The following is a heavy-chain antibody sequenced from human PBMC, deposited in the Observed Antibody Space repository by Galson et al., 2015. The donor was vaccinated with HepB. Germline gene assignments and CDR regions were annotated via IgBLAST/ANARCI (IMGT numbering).Heavy chain of an antibody. CDR1: GFTFSSYS. CDR3: ARLPRRTPGGA. V-gene: IGHV3-48*01. D-gene: IGHD1-14*01. Sequence: SLRLSCAASGFTFSSYSMNWVRQAPGKGLEWVSYITSSSSTIYYADSVKGRFTISRDNAKNSLYLQMNSLRVEDTAVYYCARLPRRTPGGAWGKGTTVTVS. J-gene: IGHJ6*03. CDR2: ITSSSSTI.